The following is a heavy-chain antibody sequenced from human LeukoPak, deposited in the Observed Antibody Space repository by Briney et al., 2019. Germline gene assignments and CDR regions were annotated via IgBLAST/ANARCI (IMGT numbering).Heavy chain of an antibody. CDR1: GGSFSGYY. J-gene: IGHJ6*04. CDR2: INHSGST. V-gene: IGHV4-34*01. D-gene: IGHD3-10*01. Sequence: SETLSLTCAVYGGSFSGYYWSWIRQPPGKGLEWIGEINHSGSTNYNPSLKSRVTISVDTSKNQLSLKLSSVTAADTAVYYCARGRITMVRGFYGMDVWGKGTTVTVSS. CDR3: ARGRITMVRGFYGMDV.